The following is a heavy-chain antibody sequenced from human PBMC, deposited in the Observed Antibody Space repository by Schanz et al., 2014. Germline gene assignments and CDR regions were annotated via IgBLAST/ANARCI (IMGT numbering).Heavy chain of an antibody. CDR1: GFTFSDYY. CDR2: ISGSSIHK. Sequence: QLVESGGDLVKPGGSLRLSCAASGFTFSDYYMAWIRQAPGKGLEWVSHISGSSIHKNYADSVKGRFSISRDNSNSSVYLQMNTLRAEDTAVYYYARDNRQCSGPGSGGSCRPCGMDVWGQGTTVIVSS. V-gene: IGHV3-11*06. J-gene: IGHJ6*02. D-gene: IGHD2-15*01. CDR3: ARDNRQCSGPGSGGSCRPCGMDV.